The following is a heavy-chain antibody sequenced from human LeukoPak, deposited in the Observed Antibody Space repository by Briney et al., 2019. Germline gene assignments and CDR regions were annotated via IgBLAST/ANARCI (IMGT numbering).Heavy chain of an antibody. Sequence: GGSLRLSCAASGFTFSSNYMSWVRQAPGKGLEWVSVIYSGGSTYYADSVKGRFTISRDNSKNTLYLQMNSLRAEDTAVYYCARGHYYYDSSGYPVAPFDYWGQGTLVTVSS. D-gene: IGHD3-22*01. CDR1: GFTFSSNY. V-gene: IGHV3-53*01. CDR3: ARGHYYYDSSGYPVAPFDY. J-gene: IGHJ4*02. CDR2: IYSGGST.